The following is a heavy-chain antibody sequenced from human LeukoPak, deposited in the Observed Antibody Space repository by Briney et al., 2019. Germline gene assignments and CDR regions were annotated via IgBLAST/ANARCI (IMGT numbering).Heavy chain of an antibody. D-gene: IGHD2-15*01. CDR2: ISTSSTYK. Sequence: PGGSLRVSCAASGFSISTYGMTWVRQAPGKGLEWVSSISTSSTYKFYADSVKGRFTISRDNAKNSLFLQMNSLRAEDTALYYCARAVVIAATGRGPDYWGQGTLVTVAS. CDR1: GFSISTYG. CDR3: ARAVVIAATGRGPDY. J-gene: IGHJ4*02. V-gene: IGHV3-21*01.